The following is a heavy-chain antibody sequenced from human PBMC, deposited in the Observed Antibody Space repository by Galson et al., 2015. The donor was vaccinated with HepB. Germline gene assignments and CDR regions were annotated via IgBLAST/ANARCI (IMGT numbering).Heavy chain of an antibody. CDR2: ISGYNGNT. D-gene: IGHD2-2*01. Sequence: SVKVSCKASGYTFTSYGISWVRQAPGQGLEWMGWISGYNGNTNYAQKVQGRVTTTTDTSTSTAYMELRSLRSDDTAVYYCARTCSSTSCYGWFDPWGQGTLVTVSS. J-gene: IGHJ5*02. CDR1: GYTFTSYG. CDR3: ARTCSSTSCYGWFDP. V-gene: IGHV1-18*04.